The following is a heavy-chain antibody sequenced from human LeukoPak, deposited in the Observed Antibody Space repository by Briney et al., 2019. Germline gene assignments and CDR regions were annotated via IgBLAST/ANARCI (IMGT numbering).Heavy chain of an antibody. CDR2: ISGNSFWI. Sequence: PGGSLRLSCAVSGFTFSSYSMNWVRQAPGKGLEWVSAISGNSFWIYYADSVKGRFTISRDNAKNSLHLQMDSLRADDTAVYYCARKVPSAQSDFRGQGTLVTVSS. CDR1: GFTFSSYS. V-gene: IGHV3-21*01. J-gene: IGHJ4*02. CDR3: ARKVPSAQSDF.